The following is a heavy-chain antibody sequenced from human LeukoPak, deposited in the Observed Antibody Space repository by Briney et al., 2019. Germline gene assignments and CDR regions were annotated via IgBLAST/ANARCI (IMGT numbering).Heavy chain of an antibody. V-gene: IGHV3-53*01. CDR1: GFTASINS. D-gene: IGHD5-12*01. Sequence: GGSLRPSCAVSGFTASINSTACGCQAPGKGLEWVSVLYSEGNTQYADSVQGRFIISRDNSPNTLSLEMNSLRPDDTAVYYCARDVETVAAGSLAYEARGQGILV. J-gene: IGHJ4*02. CDR3: ARDVETVAAGSLAYEA. CDR2: LYSEGNT.